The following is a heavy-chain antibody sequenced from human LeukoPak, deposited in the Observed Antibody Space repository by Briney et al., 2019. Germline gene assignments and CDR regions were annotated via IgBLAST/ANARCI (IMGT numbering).Heavy chain of an antibody. CDR2: ISSSSSYI. Sequence: GGSLRLSCAASGFTFSSYSMNWVRQAPGKGLEWVSSISSSSSYIHYADSVKGRFTISRDNAKNSLYLQMNSLRAEDTAVYYCARPGYSYGYAFAFDIWGQGTMVTVSS. CDR3: ARPGYSYGYAFAFDI. J-gene: IGHJ3*02. CDR1: GFTFSSYS. D-gene: IGHD5-18*01. V-gene: IGHV3-21*01.